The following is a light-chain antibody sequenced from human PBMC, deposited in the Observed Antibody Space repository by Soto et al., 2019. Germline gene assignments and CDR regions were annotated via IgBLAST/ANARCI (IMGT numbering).Light chain of an antibody. CDR2: GAS. CDR1: QSVSSSY. V-gene: IGKV3-15*01. J-gene: IGKJ1*01. Sequence: IMLTQSPGTLSLTPGERATLSCRASQSVSSSYLAWYQQKPGQAPRLLIYGASTRATGIPARFSGSGSGTEFTLTISSLQSEDFAVYHCQQYYNWWTFGQGTKV. CDR3: QQYYNWWT.